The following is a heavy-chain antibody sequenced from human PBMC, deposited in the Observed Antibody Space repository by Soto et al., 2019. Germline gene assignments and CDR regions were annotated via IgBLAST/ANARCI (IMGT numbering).Heavy chain of an antibody. D-gene: IGHD6-19*01. J-gene: IGHJ6*02. Sequence: QVPLQQSGPGLVKPSQTLSLTCAISGDSVSSNSAAWNWIRQSPSRGLEWLGRTYYRSKWYNDYAVSVKSRITINPDTSKNQFSLQLNSVTPEDTAVYYCARVRGYSSGWNYYYYYGMDVWGQGTTVTVSS. CDR2: TYYRSKWYN. CDR1: GDSVSSNSAA. CDR3: ARVRGYSSGWNYYYYYGMDV. V-gene: IGHV6-1*01.